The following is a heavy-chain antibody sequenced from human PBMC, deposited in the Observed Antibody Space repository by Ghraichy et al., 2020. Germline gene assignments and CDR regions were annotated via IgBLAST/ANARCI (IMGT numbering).Heavy chain of an antibody. CDR1: GGSFSGYY. D-gene: IGHD4-17*01. J-gene: IGHJ5*02. V-gene: IGHV4-34*01. Sequence: SETLSLTCAVYGGSFSGYYWSWIRQPPGKGLEWIGEINHSGSTNYNPSLKSRVTISVDTSKNQFSLKLSSVTAADTAVYYCARHKRIRTTSTVTKFNWFDPWGQGTLVTVSS. CDR3: ARHKRIRTTSTVTKFNWFDP. CDR2: INHSGST.